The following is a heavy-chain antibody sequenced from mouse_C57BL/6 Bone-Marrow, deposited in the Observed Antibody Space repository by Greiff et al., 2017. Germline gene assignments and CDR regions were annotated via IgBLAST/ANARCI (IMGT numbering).Heavy chain of an antibody. Sequence: EVQVVESGGGLVKPGGSLKLSCAASGFTFSSYAMSWVRQTPEKRLEWVATISDGGSYTYYPDNVKGRFTISRDNAKNNLYLQMSHLKSEDTAMXYCARDPLYDGYFDVWGTGTTVTGSS. V-gene: IGHV5-4*01. CDR3: ARDPLYDGYFDV. J-gene: IGHJ1*03. D-gene: IGHD2-12*01. CDR1: GFTFSSYA. CDR2: ISDGGSYT.